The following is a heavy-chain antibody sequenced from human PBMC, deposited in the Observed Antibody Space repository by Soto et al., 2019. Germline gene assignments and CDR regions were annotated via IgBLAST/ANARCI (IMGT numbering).Heavy chain of an antibody. D-gene: IGHD3-22*01. Sequence: QVQLVQSGAEVKKPGASVKVSCKASGYTFTSYGISWVRQTPGQGLEWMGWISAYNGNTNYAQKLQGRVTMTTDTSTSTADMELRSLSSDDTAVYYCARDSKDYYDSSGYSVADYRGQGTLVTVSS. CDR3: ARDSKDYYDSSGYSVADY. CDR2: ISAYNGNT. CDR1: GYTFTSYG. J-gene: IGHJ4*02. V-gene: IGHV1-18*04.